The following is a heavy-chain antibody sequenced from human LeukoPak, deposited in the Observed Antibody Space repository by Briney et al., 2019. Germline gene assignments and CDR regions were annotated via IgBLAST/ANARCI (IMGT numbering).Heavy chain of an antibody. CDR2: IRYDGSNK. D-gene: IGHD2-15*01. CDR1: GFTFSSYG. V-gene: IGHV3-30*02. J-gene: IGHJ5*02. Sequence: PGRSLRLSCAASGFTFSSYGMYWVRQAPGKGLEWVTFIRYDGSNKYYADSVKGRFTISRDNARNSLYLQMNTLRAEDTAVYSCARGADGVSSNSRGWFDPWGQGTLVTVSS. CDR3: ARGADGVSSNSRGWFDP.